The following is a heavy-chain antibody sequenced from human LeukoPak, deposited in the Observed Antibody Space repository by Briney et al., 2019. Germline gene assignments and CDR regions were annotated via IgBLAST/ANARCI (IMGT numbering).Heavy chain of an antibody. CDR1: GGSFSGYY. V-gene: IGHV4-34*01. CDR2: INHSGST. D-gene: IGHD3-16*02. J-gene: IGHJ4*02. Sequence: PSETLSLTCAVYGGSFSGYYWSWIRQPPGKGLEWIGEINHSGSTNYNPSLKSRVTISVDTSKNQFSLKLSSVTAADTAVYYCARDSRDIMITFGGVIEYYFDYWGQGTLVTVSS. CDR3: ARDSRDIMITFGGVIEYYFDY.